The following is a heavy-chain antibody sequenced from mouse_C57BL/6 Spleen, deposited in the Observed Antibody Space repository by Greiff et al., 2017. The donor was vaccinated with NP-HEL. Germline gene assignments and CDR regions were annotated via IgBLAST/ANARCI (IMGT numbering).Heavy chain of an antibody. Sequence: EVKVVESGGGLVKPGGSLKLSCAASGFTFSDYGMHWVRQAPEKGLEWVAYISSGSSTIYYADTVKGRFTISRDNAKNTLFLQMTSLRSEDTAMYYCARSGTGTGYWGQGTTLTVSS. J-gene: IGHJ2*01. CDR2: ISSGSSTI. V-gene: IGHV5-17*01. D-gene: IGHD4-1*01. CDR1: GFTFSDYG. CDR3: ARSGTGTGY.